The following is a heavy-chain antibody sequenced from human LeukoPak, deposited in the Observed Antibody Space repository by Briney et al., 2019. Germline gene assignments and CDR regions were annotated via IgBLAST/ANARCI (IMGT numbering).Heavy chain of an antibody. D-gene: IGHD7-27*01. Sequence: GESLKISCKGSGYSFTSYWIGWVRQMPGKGLEWMGIIYHGDSDTRYSPSFQGQGTTSADKSISTAYLQWSSLQASDTAMYYGARHSTGDIDYWGQGTLVTVSS. CDR1: GYSFTSYW. J-gene: IGHJ4*02. CDR3: ARHSTGDIDY. CDR2: IYHGDSDT. V-gene: IGHV5-51*01.